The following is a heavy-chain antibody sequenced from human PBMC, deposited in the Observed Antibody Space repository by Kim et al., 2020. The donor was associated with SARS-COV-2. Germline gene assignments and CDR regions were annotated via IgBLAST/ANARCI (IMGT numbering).Heavy chain of an antibody. CDR1: GFTFSSYG. CDR3: AREGRTIFGMYYYYYMDV. V-gene: IGHV3-33*01. Sequence: GGSLRLSCAASGFTFSSYGMHWVRQAPGKGLEWVAVIWYDGSNKYYADSVKGRFTISRDNSKNTLYLQMNSLRAEDTAVYYCAREGRTIFGMYYYYYMDVWGEGTTVTVS. J-gene: IGHJ6*03. CDR2: IWYDGSNK. D-gene: IGHD3-3*01.